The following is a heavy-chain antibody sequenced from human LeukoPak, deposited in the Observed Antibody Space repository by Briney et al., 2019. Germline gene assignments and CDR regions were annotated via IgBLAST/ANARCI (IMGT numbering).Heavy chain of an antibody. D-gene: IGHD6-19*01. CDR2: IWECGSSI. CDR3: ARDRYIAVAGTRVRWYLDY. J-gene: IGHJ4*02. Sequence: GGSLRLSCGASGFPFSDYYMSWLRQSPGKGLVWVSYIWECGSSIYNADSVKGRFTISRDNSKNTLYLQMNSLRAEDTAVYYCARDRYIAVAGTRVRWYLDYWGQGTLVTVSS. CDR1: GFPFSDYY. V-gene: IGHV3-11*04.